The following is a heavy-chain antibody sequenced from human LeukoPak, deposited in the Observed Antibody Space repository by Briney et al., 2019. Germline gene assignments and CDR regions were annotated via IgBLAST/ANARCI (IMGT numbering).Heavy chain of an antibody. Sequence: GGSLRLSCAASGFTFSDYYMSWIRQAPGKGLEWVSYISSSGSTIYYADSVKGRFTISRDNAKNSLYLQMNSLRAEDTAVYYCARDYYGSGSYYNTFDYWGQGTLVTVSS. CDR3: ARDYYGSGSYYNTFDY. D-gene: IGHD3-10*01. J-gene: IGHJ4*02. CDR1: GFTFSDYY. CDR2: ISSSGSTI. V-gene: IGHV3-11*04.